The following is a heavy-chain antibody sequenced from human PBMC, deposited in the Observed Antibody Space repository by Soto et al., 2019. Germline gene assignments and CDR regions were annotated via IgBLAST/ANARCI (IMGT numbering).Heavy chain of an antibody. CDR2: ISGSGGST. V-gene: IGHV3-23*01. CDR3: AKGGGLPTVTTWGYSYYYYMDV. Sequence: GGSLRLSCSASGFTFSSYAMSWVRQAPGKGLEWVSAISGSGGSTYYADSVKGRFTSSRDNSKNTLYLQMNSLRAEDTAVYYCAKGGGLPTVTTWGYSYYYYMDVWGKGTTVTVCS. J-gene: IGHJ6*03. CDR1: GFTFSSYA. D-gene: IGHD4-17*01.